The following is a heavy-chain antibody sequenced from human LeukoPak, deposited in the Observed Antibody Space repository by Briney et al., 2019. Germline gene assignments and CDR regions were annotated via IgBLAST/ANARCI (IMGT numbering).Heavy chain of an antibody. J-gene: IGHJ4*02. CDR3: TSKTTDYYDSSGVGGY. Sequence: PGGSLRLSCAASGFTFSADWVHWVRQAPGKGLVWVSRINSDESSTRYADSGKGRFTISSATAKNTLYLQMNSLRAEDTAVYYCTSKTTDYYDSSGVGGYWGQGTLVTVSS. CDR1: GFTFSADW. CDR2: INSDESST. D-gene: IGHD3-22*01. V-gene: IGHV3-74*01.